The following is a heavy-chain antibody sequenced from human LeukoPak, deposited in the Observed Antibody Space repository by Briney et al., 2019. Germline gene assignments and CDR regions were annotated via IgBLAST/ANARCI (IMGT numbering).Heavy chain of an antibody. CDR3: ARWDGGSYFLDY. CDR1: GGSVSSYY. D-gene: IGHD1-26*01. V-gene: IGHV4-59*02. CDR2: IYYSGST. Sequence: PSETLSLTCTVSGGSVSSYYWNWIRQPPGKGLEWIGYIYYSGSTNYNPSLKSRVTISVDTSKNQFSLKLNSVTAADTAVYYCARWDGGSYFLDYWGQGTLVTVSS. J-gene: IGHJ4*02.